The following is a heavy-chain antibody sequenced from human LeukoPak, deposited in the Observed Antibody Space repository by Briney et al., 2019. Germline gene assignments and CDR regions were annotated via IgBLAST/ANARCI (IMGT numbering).Heavy chain of an antibody. D-gene: IGHD2-15*01. J-gene: IGHJ3*01. CDR1: EFTFSSHQ. CDR3: ARDWRQDNAFDL. Sequence: GGSLRLSCAASEFTFSSHQMSWVREAPGKGLEWVAKITQDGSEKYYMDSVKGRFIISRDNGKNSLYLQMNSLRVEDTAVYYCARDWRQDNAFDLWGQGTMVTVSS. CDR2: ITQDGSEK. V-gene: IGHV3-7*01.